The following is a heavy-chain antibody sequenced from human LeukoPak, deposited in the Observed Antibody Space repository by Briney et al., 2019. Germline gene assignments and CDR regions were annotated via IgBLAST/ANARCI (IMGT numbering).Heavy chain of an antibody. D-gene: IGHD1-26*01. CDR1: GGSISSYD. V-gene: IGHV4-59*01. Sequence: GTLSLTCAVSGGSISSYDWSWVRQAPGKGLEWVGDIYYSGSTNYNASLKRRGTITVDETKKKFLLKLRYMTGADTAVHYCARDRGIGDAFDIWGQGTMVTVSS. J-gene: IGHJ3*02. CDR3: ARDRGIGDAFDI. CDR2: IYYSGST.